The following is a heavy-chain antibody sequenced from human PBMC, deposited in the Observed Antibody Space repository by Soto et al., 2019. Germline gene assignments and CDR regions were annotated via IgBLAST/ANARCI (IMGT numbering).Heavy chain of an antibody. J-gene: IGHJ6*02. CDR1: GYTFTSYY. D-gene: IGHD4-17*01. CDR3: AREGPYGDYERKSIEPIYYYYGMDV. CDR2: INPSGGST. V-gene: IGHV1-46*01. Sequence: SCKASGYTFTSYYMHWVRQAPGQGLEWMGIINPSGGSTSYAQKFQGRVTMTRDTSTSTVYMELSSLRSEDTAVYYCAREGPYGDYERKSIEPIYYYYGMDVWGQGTTVTVSS.